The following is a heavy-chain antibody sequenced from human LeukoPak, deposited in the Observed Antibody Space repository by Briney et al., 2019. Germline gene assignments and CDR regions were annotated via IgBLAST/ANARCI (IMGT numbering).Heavy chain of an antibody. V-gene: IGHV3-7*01. Sequence: PRESLRLSWVVSGFNFSNYLMNWDRQAPGKELLWVANIKHDGSEKYYVDSVKGRFSISRDNAKKSLYLQMNSLRAEDTAVYYCARALSHCLDYWGQGTLVTVSS. CDR1: GFNFSNYL. J-gene: IGHJ4*02. CDR2: IKHDGSEK. D-gene: IGHD3-16*01. CDR3: ARALSHCLDY.